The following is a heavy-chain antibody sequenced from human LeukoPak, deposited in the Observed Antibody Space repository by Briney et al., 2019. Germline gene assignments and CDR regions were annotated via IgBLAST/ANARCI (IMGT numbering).Heavy chain of an antibody. CDR2: IYTSGST. D-gene: IGHD1-26*01. CDR3: ARVQSGRSY. V-gene: IGHV4-61*02. CDR1: GGSISSGSYY. Sequence: SQTLSLTCTVSGGSISSGSYYWSWIRQPAGKGLEWIGRIYTSGSTNYNPSLKSRVTISVDTSKNQFSLKLSSVTAADTAVYYCARVQSGRSYWGQGTLVTVSS. J-gene: IGHJ4*02.